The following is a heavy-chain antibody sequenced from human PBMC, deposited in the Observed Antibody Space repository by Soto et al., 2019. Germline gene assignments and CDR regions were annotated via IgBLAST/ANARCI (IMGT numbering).Heavy chain of an antibody. CDR3: ASTLGPKDY. CDR2: IYYSGST. Sequence: QLQLQESGPGLVKPSETLSLTCTVSGGSISSSSYYWGWIRQPPGKGLEWIGSIYYSGSTYYNPSLTSRLPISVDTSKIPFSLKLSSVTAADTAVYYCASTLGPKDYWRQGTLVTVSS. CDR1: GGSISSSSYY. V-gene: IGHV4-39*01. J-gene: IGHJ4*02.